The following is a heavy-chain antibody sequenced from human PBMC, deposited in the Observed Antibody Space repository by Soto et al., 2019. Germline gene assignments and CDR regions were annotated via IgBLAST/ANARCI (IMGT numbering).Heavy chain of an antibody. Sequence: QMQLVQSGPEVKKPGTSVKVSCKASGFTFTSSAVQWVRQARGQRLEWIGWIGVGSGNRHYAQKFQERVTITRDMSTNTAYMELSSLRSEDTAVYYCAALGVNFVHWGQGTLVTVSS. CDR2: IGVGSGNR. CDR3: AALGVNFVH. D-gene: IGHD2-8*01. V-gene: IGHV1-58*01. J-gene: IGHJ4*02. CDR1: GFTFTSSA.